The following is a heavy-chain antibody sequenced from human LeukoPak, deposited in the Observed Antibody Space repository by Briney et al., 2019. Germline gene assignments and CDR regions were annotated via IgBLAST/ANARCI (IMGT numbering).Heavy chain of an antibody. Sequence: GGSLRLSCAASGFTFSSYSMNWVRQAPGKGLEWVSSISSSSSYIYYADSVKGRFTISRDNAKNSLYLQMNSLRAEDTAVYYCARDPYSAAGTSSDAFDIWGQGTMVTVSS. CDR3: ARDPYSAAGTSSDAFDI. CDR2: ISSSSSYI. D-gene: IGHD6-13*01. J-gene: IGHJ3*02. CDR1: GFTFSSYS. V-gene: IGHV3-21*01.